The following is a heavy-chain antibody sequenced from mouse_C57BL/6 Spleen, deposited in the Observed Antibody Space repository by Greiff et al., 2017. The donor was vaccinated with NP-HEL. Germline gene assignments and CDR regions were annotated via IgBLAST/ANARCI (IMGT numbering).Heavy chain of an antibody. D-gene: IGHD3-3*01. Sequence: EVQGVESGGDLVKPGGSLKLSCAASGFTFSSYGMSWVRQTPDKRLEWVATISSGGSYTYYPDSVKGRFTISRDNAKNTLYLQMSSLKSEDTAMYYCARGTPPDYWGQGTTLTVSS. J-gene: IGHJ2*01. CDR2: ISSGGSYT. CDR1: GFTFSSYG. CDR3: ARGTPPDY. V-gene: IGHV5-6*01.